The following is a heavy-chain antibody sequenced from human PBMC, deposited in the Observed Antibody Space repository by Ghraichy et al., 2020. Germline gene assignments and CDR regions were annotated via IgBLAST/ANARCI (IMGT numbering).Heavy chain of an antibody. CDR2: ISSTSRTK. CDR1: GFTFSYHS. D-gene: IGHD3-22*01. CDR3: ARVDFESRGYSDY. Sequence: GGSLRLSCAGSGFTFSYHSMNLVRQAPGKGLEWVSYISSTSRTKYYADSVKGRFIISRDNGRNSLYLQMNSLREEDTAVYYGARVDFESRGYSDYWGQGTLVSVSS. J-gene: IGHJ4*02. V-gene: IGHV3-48*02.